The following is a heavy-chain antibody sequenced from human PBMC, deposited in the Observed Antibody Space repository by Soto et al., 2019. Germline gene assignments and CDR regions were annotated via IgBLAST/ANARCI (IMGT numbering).Heavy chain of an antibody. CDR2: IYPGYSDT. J-gene: IGHJ6*02. Sequence: PXEXLKISCKCSGYXFTSYCLVWVRQMPGKGLELIGIIYPGYSDTRYSPSFQGQVTISADKSISTAYLKWSRLKASDTAMYYCARHEGGNGMDVWGQGTTGTVSS. CDR1: GYXFTSYC. CDR3: ARHEGGNGMDV. D-gene: IGHD3-16*01. V-gene: IGHV5-51*01.